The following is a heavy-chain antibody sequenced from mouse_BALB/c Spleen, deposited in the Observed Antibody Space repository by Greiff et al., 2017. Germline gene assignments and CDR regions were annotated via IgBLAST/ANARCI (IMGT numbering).Heavy chain of an antibody. CDR2: INPSTGYT. D-gene: IGHD2-4*01. CDR3: ARPIYYDYDGAWFAY. CDR1: GYTFTSYW. J-gene: IGHJ3*01. V-gene: IGHV1-7*01. Sequence: VQLQQSGAELAKPGASVKMSCKASGYTFTSYWMHWVKQRPGQGLEWIGYINPSTGYTEYNQKFKDKATLTADKSSSTAYMQQSSLTSEDSAVYYCARPIYYDYDGAWFAYWGQGTLVTVSA.